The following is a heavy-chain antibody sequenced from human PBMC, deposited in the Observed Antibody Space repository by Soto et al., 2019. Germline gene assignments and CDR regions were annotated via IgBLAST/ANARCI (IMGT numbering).Heavy chain of an antibody. D-gene: IGHD4-17*01. CDR2: IYYSEST. CDR3: ARDFSVGDYSYYYYGMDV. J-gene: IGHJ6*02. V-gene: IGHV4-59*01. Sequence: PSETLSLTCTVSGGSISSYYWSWIRQPPVKGLEWIGYIYYSESTNYNPSLKSRVTISVDTSKNQFSLKLSSVTAADTAVYYCARDFSVGDYSYYYYGMDVWSQGTTVTVSS. CDR1: GGSISSYY.